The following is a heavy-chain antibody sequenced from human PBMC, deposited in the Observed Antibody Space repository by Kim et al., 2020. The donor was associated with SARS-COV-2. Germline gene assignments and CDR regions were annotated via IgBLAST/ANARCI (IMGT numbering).Heavy chain of an antibody. CDR3: AREFSTSSSWYGKFGMDV. CDR2: INPNSGGT. Sequence: ASVKVSCKASGYTFTGYYMHWVRQAPGQGLEWMGWINPNSGGTNYAQKFQGRVTMTRDTSISTAYMELSRLRSDDTAVYYCAREFSTSSSWYGKFGMDVWGQGTTVTVSS. V-gene: IGHV1-2*02. D-gene: IGHD6-13*01. CDR1: GYTFTGYY. J-gene: IGHJ6*02.